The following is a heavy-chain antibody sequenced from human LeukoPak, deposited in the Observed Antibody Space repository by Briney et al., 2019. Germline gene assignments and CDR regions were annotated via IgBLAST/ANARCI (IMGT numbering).Heavy chain of an antibody. CDR2: IRNKAYSGTT. V-gene: IGHV3-49*04. CDR1: GFTFGDSG. D-gene: IGHD2-15*01. Sequence: GRSLRLSCTTLGFTFGDSGMTWVRQAPGKGLEWIGVIRNKAYSGTTEYAASVKGRFTISRDDSRATVYLQMNSLKTEDTAVYYCARDLRDCSSGSCYTYYYYMDVWGRRTTVTVSS. CDR3: ARDLRDCSSGSCYTYYYYMDV. J-gene: IGHJ6*03.